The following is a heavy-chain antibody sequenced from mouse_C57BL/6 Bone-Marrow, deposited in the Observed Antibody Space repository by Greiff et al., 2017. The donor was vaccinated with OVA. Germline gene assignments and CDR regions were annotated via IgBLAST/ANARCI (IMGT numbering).Heavy chain of an antibody. J-gene: IGHJ1*03. D-gene: IGHD6-2*01. V-gene: IGHV2-2*01. CDR3: ARTPLSRWYFDV. Sequence: QVQLKESGPGLVQPSQSLSITCTVSGFSLTSYGVHWVRQSPGKGLEWLGVIWSGGSTDYNAAFISRLSISKDNSKSQVFFKMNSLQADDTAIYYCARTPLSRWYFDVWGTGTTVTVSS. CDR2: IWSGGST. CDR1: GFSLTSYG.